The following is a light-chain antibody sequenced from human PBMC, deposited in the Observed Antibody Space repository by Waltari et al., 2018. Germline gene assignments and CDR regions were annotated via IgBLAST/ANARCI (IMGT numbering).Light chain of an antibody. V-gene: IGLV3-9*01. CDR1: NIGRKN. CDR2: RDS. J-gene: IGLJ1*01. CDR3: QVWDSSTGNV. Sequence: SYELTQPLSVSVALGQTARITCGGNNIGRKNVHGYQQKPGQAPLLGINRDSNRPCGLPERFSGSNSGNTATLTIRRAQAGDEADYYCQVWDSSTGNVFGTGTKVTVL.